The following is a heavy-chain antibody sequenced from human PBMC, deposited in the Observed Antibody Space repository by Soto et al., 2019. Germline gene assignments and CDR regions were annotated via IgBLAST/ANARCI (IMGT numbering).Heavy chain of an antibody. Sequence: EASVKVSCKASGYTFTSYGISWVRQAPGQGLEWMGWISAYNGNTNYAQKLQGRVTMTTDTSTSTAYMELRSLRSDDTAVYYCARGDSSGWAGYNWFDPWGQGTLVTVSS. CDR1: GYTFTSYG. V-gene: IGHV1-18*01. CDR2: ISAYNGNT. J-gene: IGHJ5*02. CDR3: ARGDSSGWAGYNWFDP. D-gene: IGHD6-19*01.